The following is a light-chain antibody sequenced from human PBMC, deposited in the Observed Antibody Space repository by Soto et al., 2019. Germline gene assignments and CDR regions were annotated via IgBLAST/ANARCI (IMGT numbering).Light chain of an antibody. CDR3: PLDFSHFGP. CDR2: AAS. Sequence: PSSQSASVGDRVTITCRASQDIRSALGWYQQKPGKVPKLLIYAASTLQSGVPSRFSGSRSGTDFTLTISRQQPEDCAPYYCPLDFSHFGPFGPRTKVDIK. V-gene: IGKV1-6*01. J-gene: IGKJ1*01. CDR1: QDIRSA.